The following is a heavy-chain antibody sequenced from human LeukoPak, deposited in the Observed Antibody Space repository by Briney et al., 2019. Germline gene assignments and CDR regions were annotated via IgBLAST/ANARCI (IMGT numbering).Heavy chain of an antibody. J-gene: IGHJ6*03. CDR3: ARVDYGDYSNYYYYYMDV. CDR1: GYTFTSYD. CDR2: MNPSSGNT. Sequence: ASVKVSCKASGYTFTSYDINWVRQATGQGLEWMGCMNPSSGNTGYAQKFQGRVTMTRNTSISTAYMELSSLRSEDTAVYYCARVDYGDYSNYYYYYMDVWGKGTTVTISS. D-gene: IGHD4-17*01. V-gene: IGHV1-8*01.